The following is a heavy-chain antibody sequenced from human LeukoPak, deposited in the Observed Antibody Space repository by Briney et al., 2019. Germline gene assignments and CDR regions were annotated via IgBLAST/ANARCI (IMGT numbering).Heavy chain of an antibody. V-gene: IGHV4-59*01. CDR2: IYYSGST. CDR1: GGSFSGYY. CDR3: AREPRGIAAAGKRGYGMDV. D-gene: IGHD6-13*01. J-gene: IGHJ6*02. Sequence: SETLSLTCAVYGGSFSGYYWSWIRQPPGKGLEWIGYIYYSGSTNYNPSLKSRVTISVDTSKNQFSLKLSSVTAADTAVYYCAREPRGIAAAGKRGYGMDVWGQGTTVTVSS.